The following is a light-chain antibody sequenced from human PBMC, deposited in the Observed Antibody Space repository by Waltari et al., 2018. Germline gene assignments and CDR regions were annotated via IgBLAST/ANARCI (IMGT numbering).Light chain of an antibody. CDR2: AVT. CDR1: SSDVGGYNL. V-gene: IGLV2-23*02. CDR3: YSYAGSANGV. J-gene: IGLJ3*02. Sequence: QSALTQPSSVSGSPGQTITISCSGTSSDVGGYNLVPWYQQHPDKAPKPVIYAVTKRPSGVSDRFSGSKSGNTASLTISGLQAEDEADYYCYSYAGSANGVFGGGTTLTVL.